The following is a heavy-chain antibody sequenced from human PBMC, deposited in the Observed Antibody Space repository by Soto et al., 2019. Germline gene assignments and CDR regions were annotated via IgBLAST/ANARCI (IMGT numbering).Heavy chain of an antibody. CDR3: AREGYGDYGNPFDY. Sequence: QVQLVQSGAEVKKPGSSVKVSCKASGGTFSSYTISWVRQAPGQGLEWMGGIIPIFGTANYAEKFQGRVTITADESTSTADMELSSLRSEDTAVYYCAREGYGDYGNPFDYWGQGALVTVSS. V-gene: IGHV1-69*12. CDR1: GGTFSSYT. J-gene: IGHJ4*02. CDR2: IIPIFGTA. D-gene: IGHD4-17*01.